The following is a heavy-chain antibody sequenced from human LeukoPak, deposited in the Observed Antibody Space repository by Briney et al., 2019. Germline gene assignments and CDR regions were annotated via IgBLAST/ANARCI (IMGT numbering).Heavy chain of an antibody. CDR3: ASPTPRITMIVHAFDI. CDR2: ISYDGSNK. CDR1: GFTFSSYG. V-gene: IGHV3-30*03. J-gene: IGHJ3*02. Sequence: PGGSLRLSCAASGFTFSSYGMHWVRQAPGKGLEWVAVISYDGSNKYYADSVKGRFTISRDNSKNTLYLQMNSLRAEDTAVYYCASPTPRITMIVHAFDIWGQGTMVTVSS. D-gene: IGHD3-22*01.